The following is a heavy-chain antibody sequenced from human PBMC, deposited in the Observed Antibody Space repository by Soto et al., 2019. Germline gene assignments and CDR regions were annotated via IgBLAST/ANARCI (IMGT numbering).Heavy chain of an antibody. CDR2: IYPGDSDT. V-gene: IGHV5-51*01. CDR3: ARRRGLVGSFDY. Sequence: PXESLKISCKGSGYSFTTYWLGWVRQVPGKGLEWMGIIYPGDSDTRYSPSFQGQVTISADKSISAAYLQWSSLKASDTAMYFCARRRGLVGSFDYWGRGTLVTVSS. J-gene: IGHJ4*02. D-gene: IGHD3-9*01. CDR1: GYSFTTYW.